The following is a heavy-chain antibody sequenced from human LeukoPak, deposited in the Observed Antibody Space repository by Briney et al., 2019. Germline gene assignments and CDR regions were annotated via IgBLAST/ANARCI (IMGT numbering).Heavy chain of an antibody. V-gene: IGHV4-59*01. D-gene: IGHD4-17*01. Sequence: PSETLSLTRTVSGGSISSYYWSWIRQPPGKGLEWIGYIYYSGSTNYNPSLKSRVTISVDTSKNQFSLKLSSVTAADTAVYYCARDHPLRRKYGDYGWGDWYFDLWGRGTLVTVSS. CDR2: IYYSGST. CDR3: ARDHPLRRKYGDYGWGDWYFDL. CDR1: GGSISSYY. J-gene: IGHJ2*01.